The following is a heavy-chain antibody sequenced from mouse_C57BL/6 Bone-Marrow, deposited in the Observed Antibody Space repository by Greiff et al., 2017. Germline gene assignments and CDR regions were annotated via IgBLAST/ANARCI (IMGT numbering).Heavy chain of an antibody. CDR3: AREGTVVAFDY. D-gene: IGHD1-1*01. Sequence: QVQLQQPGAELVMPGASVKLSCKASGYTFTSYWMHWVKQRPGQGLEWIGEIDPSDSYTNYNQKFKGKSTLTVDKSSSTAYMQLSSLTSEDSAVYYCAREGTVVAFDYWGQGTTLTVSS. V-gene: IGHV1-69*01. CDR2: IDPSDSYT. CDR1: GYTFTSYW. J-gene: IGHJ2*01.